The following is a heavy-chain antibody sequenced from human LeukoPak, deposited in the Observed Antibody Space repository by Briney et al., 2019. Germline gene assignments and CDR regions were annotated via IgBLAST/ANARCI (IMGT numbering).Heavy chain of an antibody. CDR2: IKHDGSEK. Sequence: TGGSLRLSCAASGFTFSSYWMSWVRQAPGKGLEWVANIKHDGSEKYYVDSVKGRFTISRDNAKNSLYLQMNSLRAEDTAVYYCARGLARGARGYSYGYFYWGQGTLVTVSS. CDR3: ARGLARGARGYSYGYFY. CDR1: GFTFSSYW. D-gene: IGHD5-18*01. V-gene: IGHV3-7*01. J-gene: IGHJ4*02.